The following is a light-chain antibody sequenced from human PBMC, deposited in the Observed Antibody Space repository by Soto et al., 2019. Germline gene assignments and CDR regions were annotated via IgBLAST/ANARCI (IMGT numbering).Light chain of an antibody. V-gene: IGKV1-39*01. Sequence: DIQMTQSPSSLSASVGDRVTITCRASQSIGTNLNWYQQRPGKAPKPLIYAVSSLQSGVPSRFSGSGSGTDFNLTISSLQPEDFATYYCQQSYSTPQKFGQRAKVDSK. CDR2: AVS. J-gene: IGKJ1*01. CDR3: QQSYSTPQK. CDR1: QSIGTN.